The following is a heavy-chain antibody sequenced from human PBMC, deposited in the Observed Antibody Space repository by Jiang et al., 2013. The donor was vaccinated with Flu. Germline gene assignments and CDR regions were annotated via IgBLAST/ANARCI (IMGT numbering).Heavy chain of an antibody. J-gene: IGHJ6*04. D-gene: IGHD3-10*01. CDR2: IYPGDSDT. Sequence: GAEVKKPGESLKISCKGSGYSFTSYWIGWVRQMPGKGLEWMGIIYPGDSDTRYSPSFQGQVTISADKSISTAYLQWSSLKASDTATYYCARQGYYGSGYYYYYGMDVWGKGTTVTVSS. CDR1: GYSFTSYW. V-gene: IGHV5-51*01. CDR3: ARQGYYGSGYYYYYGMDV.